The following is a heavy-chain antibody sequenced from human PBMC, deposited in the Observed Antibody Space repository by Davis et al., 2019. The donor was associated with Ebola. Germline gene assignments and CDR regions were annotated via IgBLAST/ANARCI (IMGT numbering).Heavy chain of an antibody. CDR1: GGSISGNHW. Sequence: PSETLSLTCAVSGGSISGNHWWSWVRQSPLKGLEWIGAIYHSGSTNYNPSLRSRVAMSVDRSTMHFSLRLLSVNAADTAFYYCVRGYSGFDFFDSWGQGKLVTVSS. D-gene: IGHD5-12*01. J-gene: IGHJ4*02. CDR3: VRGYSGFDFFDS. V-gene: IGHV4-4*02. CDR2: IYHSGST.